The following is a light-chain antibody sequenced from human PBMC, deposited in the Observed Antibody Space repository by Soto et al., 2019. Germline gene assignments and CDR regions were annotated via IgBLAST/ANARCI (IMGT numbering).Light chain of an antibody. CDR2: EVS. V-gene: IGLV2-8*01. CDR1: SSDVGGYDY. CDR3: SSYASSNTCV. Sequence: QSALTQPPSASGSPGQSVTISCTGTSSDVGGYDYVSWYQQHPGRAPKLMIYEVSNRPSGVPDRFSGSKSGNTASLTISGLQAEDEADYYCSSYASSNTCVFGGGTKLTVL. J-gene: IGLJ2*01.